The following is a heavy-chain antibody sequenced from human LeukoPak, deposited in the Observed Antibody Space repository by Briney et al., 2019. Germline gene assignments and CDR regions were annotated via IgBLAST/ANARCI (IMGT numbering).Heavy chain of an antibody. CDR3: ARGRDLFDS. Sequence: GGSLRLSCAASGFSVSNYGMNWVRQAPGKGLQWVSGISDSADKTYYADSVKGRFTISRDNSKNTLYLQMNSLRAEDTAVYYCARGRDLFDSWGQGTLVIVSS. CDR1: GFSVSNYG. V-gene: IGHV3-23*01. CDR2: ISDSADKT. J-gene: IGHJ4*02.